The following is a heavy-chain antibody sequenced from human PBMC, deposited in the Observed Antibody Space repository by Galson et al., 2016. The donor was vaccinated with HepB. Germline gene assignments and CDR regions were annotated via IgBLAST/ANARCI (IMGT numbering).Heavy chain of an antibody. CDR3: ARGHLVVPFSLYFDY. J-gene: IGHJ4*02. CDR2: TYHTSNWYS. Sequence: CAISGDSVSSKSAAWNWIRHSPSRGLEWLGKTYHTSNWYSDYAVSVKSRITINPDTSKNQFSLQPNSVTPEDTAVYYCARGHLVVPFSLYFDYWGQGSLVTVSS. V-gene: IGHV6-1*01. CDR1: GDSVSSKSAA. D-gene: IGHD2-15*01.